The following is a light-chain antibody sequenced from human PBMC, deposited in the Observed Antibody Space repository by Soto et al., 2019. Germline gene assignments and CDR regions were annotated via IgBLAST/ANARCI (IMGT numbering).Light chain of an antibody. Sequence: ETVLTQSPGTLSLSPGERASLSCRASQSISGRYLAWYQQKPGQAPRLLIYGISTLQGGVPSRFSGSESGTDFTLTISSVQPEDSATYYCQQAATFPLTFGGGTEVEIK. CDR3: QQAATFPLT. CDR1: QSISGRY. CDR2: GIS. V-gene: IGKV3-20*01. J-gene: IGKJ4*01.